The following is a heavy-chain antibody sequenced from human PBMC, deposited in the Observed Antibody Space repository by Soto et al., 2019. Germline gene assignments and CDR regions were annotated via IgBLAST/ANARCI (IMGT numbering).Heavy chain of an antibody. CDR1: GGTISSGGYS. V-gene: IGHV4-30-2*01. CDR3: ARVPDR. Sequence: SETMYLTCTVSGGTISSGGYSWSWIRQPPGKGLEWIGYIYHSGSTYYNPSLKSRVTISVDRSKNQFSLKLSSVTAADTAVYYCARVPDRWGQGTLVTVSS. CDR2: IYHSGST. J-gene: IGHJ5*02.